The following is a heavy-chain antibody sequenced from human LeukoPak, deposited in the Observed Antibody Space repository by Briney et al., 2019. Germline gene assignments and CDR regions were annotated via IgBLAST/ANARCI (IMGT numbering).Heavy chain of an antibody. Sequence: PGGSLRPSCAASGFTFSSYAMSWVRQAPGKGLEWVSAISGSGGSTYYADSVKGRFTISRDNSKNTLYLQMNSLRAEDTAVYYCAKDRQYSYARSWGLDYWGQGTLVTVSS. V-gene: IGHV3-23*01. J-gene: IGHJ4*02. CDR1: GFTFSSYA. CDR2: ISGSGGST. CDR3: AKDRQYSYARSWGLDY. D-gene: IGHD5-18*01.